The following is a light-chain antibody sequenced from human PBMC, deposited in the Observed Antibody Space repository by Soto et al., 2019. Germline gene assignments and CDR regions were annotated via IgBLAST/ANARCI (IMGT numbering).Light chain of an antibody. CDR1: QSVSSY. CDR2: AAS. CDR3: QQRTNWPPWT. J-gene: IGKJ1*01. Sequence: IVLTQSPATLALSAGERATLSCRASQSVSSYLAWYQQKPGQAPRLLIYAASNRATGIPARFSGSGSGTDFTLTISSLEPEDFAVYYCQQRTNWPPWTFGQGTKVDI. V-gene: IGKV3-11*01.